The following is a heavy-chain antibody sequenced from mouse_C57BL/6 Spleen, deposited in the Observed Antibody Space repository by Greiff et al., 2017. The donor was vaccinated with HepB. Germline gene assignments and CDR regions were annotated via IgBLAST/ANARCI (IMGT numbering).Heavy chain of an antibody. CDR3: ARGVMDY. V-gene: IGHV1-69*01. CDR2: IDPSDSYT. CDR1: GYTLTSYW. Sequence: VQLQQPGAELVMPGASVKLSCKASGYTLTSYWMHWVKQRPGQGLEWIGEIDPSDSYTNYNQKFKGKSTLTVDKSSSTAYMQLSSLTSEDSAVYYCARGVMDYWGQGTSVTVSS. J-gene: IGHJ4*01.